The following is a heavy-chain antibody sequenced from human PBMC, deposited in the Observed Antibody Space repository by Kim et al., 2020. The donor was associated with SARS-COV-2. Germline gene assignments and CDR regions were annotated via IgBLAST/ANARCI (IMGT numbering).Heavy chain of an antibody. Sequence: NPSLKSRVTISVDTSKNQFSLKLSSVTAADTAVYYCARLGIAARYPFDYWGQGTLVTVSS. D-gene: IGHD6-6*01. CDR3: ARLGIAARYPFDY. V-gene: IGHV4-39*01. J-gene: IGHJ4*02.